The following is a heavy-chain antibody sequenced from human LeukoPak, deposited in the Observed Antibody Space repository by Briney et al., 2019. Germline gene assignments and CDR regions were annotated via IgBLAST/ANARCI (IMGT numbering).Heavy chain of an antibody. CDR3: ARSYFSIAFCRSVGYVDS. J-gene: IGHJ4*02. Sequence: SETLSLSCTVSGVSVSISSYYWGWIRQPRGKGLEWIGSIDSGSTYYNPSLKSRVTVSVDTSKNQFSLKLSSVTAADTAVYYCARSYFSIAFCRSVGYVDSWGQGTLVTVSS. CDR1: GVSVSISSYY. D-gene: IGHD2-2*01. V-gene: IGHV4-39*01. CDR2: IDSGST.